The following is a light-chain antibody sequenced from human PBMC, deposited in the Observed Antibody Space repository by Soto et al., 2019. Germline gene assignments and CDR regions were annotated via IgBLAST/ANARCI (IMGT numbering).Light chain of an antibody. V-gene: IGKV1-33*01. J-gene: IGKJ3*01. Sequence: DIQMTQTPSSLSASVGDRVTITCQASQDINNCLNWYYQKPGKAPKLLIYDASNLETRVPSRFSGSGSGTHFTLTISSLQPEDTATYYCQQYDNLPLTFGPGTKVEIK. CDR2: DAS. CDR3: QQYDNLPLT. CDR1: QDINNC.